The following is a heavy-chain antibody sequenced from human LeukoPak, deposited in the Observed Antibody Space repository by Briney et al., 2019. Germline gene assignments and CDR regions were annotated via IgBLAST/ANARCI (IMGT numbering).Heavy chain of an antibody. CDR3: ARDVPTGYHDY. CDR1: GGSISNTNYF. Sequence: ASETLSLTWTVSGGSISNTNYFWGWIRQPPGKGLEWIGSINYSGTTYYTPSLKSRLTISVDTSKNQFSLKLSSVTAADTAVYYCARDVPTGYHDYWGQGTLVTVSS. D-gene: IGHD3-9*01. J-gene: IGHJ4*02. V-gene: IGHV4-39*07. CDR2: INYSGTT.